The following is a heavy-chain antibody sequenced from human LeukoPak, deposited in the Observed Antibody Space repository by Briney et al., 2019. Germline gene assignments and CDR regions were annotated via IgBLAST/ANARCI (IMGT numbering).Heavy chain of an antibody. CDR3: AKPRCSGGSCYSRNDYFDY. V-gene: IGHV3-33*06. CDR1: GFTFSSYG. J-gene: IGHJ4*02. Sequence: GGSLRLSCAASGFTFSSYGMHWVRQAPGKGLEWVAVIWYDGSNKYYADSVKGRFTISRDNSKNTLYLQMNSLRAEDTAVHYCAKPRCSGGSCYSRNDYFDYWGQGTLVTVSS. D-gene: IGHD2-15*01. CDR2: IWYDGSNK.